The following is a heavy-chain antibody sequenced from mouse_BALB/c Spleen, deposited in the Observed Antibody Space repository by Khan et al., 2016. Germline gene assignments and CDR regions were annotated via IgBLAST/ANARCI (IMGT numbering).Heavy chain of an antibody. D-gene: IGHD2-1*01. Sequence: EVQLQESGPGLVKPSQTVSLTCTVTGISITTGNYRWSWIRQFPGNKLEWIGYIYYSGTITYNPSLTSRTTITRDTSKNQFFLEMNSLTAEATATCYWAGGCHGNYDCDRWDQSTTLTVSS. CDR1: GISITTGNYR. CDR2: IYYSGTI. CDR3: AGGCHGNYDCDR. V-gene: IGHV3-5*02. J-gene: IGHJ2*01.